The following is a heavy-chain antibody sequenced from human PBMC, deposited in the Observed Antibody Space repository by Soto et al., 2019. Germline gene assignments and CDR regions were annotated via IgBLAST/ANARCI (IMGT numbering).Heavy chain of an antibody. V-gene: IGHV1-69*08. Sequence: SVKVSCKASGGTFGSDTITWVRQAPGQGLEWVGRIIPIFGTTNYAQNLQGRVTISADKSTLTSYMELHSLTSDDTALYYCARDRTDSGYYTNWLDPWGQGTQVTVS. J-gene: IGHJ5*02. D-gene: IGHD3-22*01. CDR1: GGTFGSDT. CDR2: IIPIFGTT. CDR3: ARDRTDSGYYTNWLDP.